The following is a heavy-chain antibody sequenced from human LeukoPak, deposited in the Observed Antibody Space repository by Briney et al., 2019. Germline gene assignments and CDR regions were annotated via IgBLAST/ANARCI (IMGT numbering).Heavy chain of an antibody. Sequence: GGSLRLSCAASGFTFSNAWMSWVRQAPGKGLEWVGRIKSKTDGGTTDYAAPVKGRFTISRDDSKNTLYLQMNSLKIEDTAVYYCTTDPTDPVDYYYYGMDVWGQGTTVTVSS. CDR2: IKSKTDGGTT. V-gene: IGHV3-15*01. D-gene: IGHD4-11*01. J-gene: IGHJ6*02. CDR3: TTDPTDPVDYYYYGMDV. CDR1: GFTFSNAW.